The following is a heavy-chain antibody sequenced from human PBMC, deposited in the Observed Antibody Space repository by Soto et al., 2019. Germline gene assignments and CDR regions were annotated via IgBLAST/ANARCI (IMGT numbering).Heavy chain of an antibody. J-gene: IGHJ6*02. CDR2: IYYSGST. V-gene: IGHV4-39*01. D-gene: IGHD2-2*02. CDR1: GGSISSSSYY. Sequence: SETLSLTCTVSGGSISSSSYYWGWIRQPPGKGLEWIGSIYYSGSTYYNPSLKSRVTISVDTSKNQFSLKLSSVTAADTAVYYCARRELRLPAAIRAVYGMDVWGQGTTVTVSS. CDR3: ARRELRLPAAIRAVYGMDV.